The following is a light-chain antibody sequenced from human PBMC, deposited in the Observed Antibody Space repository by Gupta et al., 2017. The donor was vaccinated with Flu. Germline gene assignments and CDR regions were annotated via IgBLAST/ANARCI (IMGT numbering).Light chain of an antibody. Sequence: DIQMTQSPSSVPASVGDRVTIPCQASKDIDKFLNWYQQKPGKAPKLLIYDASNLETGVSSRFSGSGSGTDFTFKINKVQPEDIATYYCKQYQDALITFGQGTRVDI. CDR3: KQYQDALIT. J-gene: IGKJ5*01. CDR1: KDIDKF. V-gene: IGKV1-33*01. CDR2: DAS.